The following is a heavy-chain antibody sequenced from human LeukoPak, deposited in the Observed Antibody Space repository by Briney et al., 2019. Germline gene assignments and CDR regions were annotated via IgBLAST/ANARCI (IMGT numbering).Heavy chain of an antibody. CDR3: ARELGLLGAFDI. V-gene: IGHV1-2*02. CDR2: INPNSGGT. J-gene: IGHJ3*02. CDR1: GYTFTGHY. Sequence: ASVKVSCKASGYTFTGHYMHWVRQAPGHGLEWMGWINPNSGGTNYAQKFQGRVTMTRDTSISTAYMELSRLRSDDTAVYYCARELGLLGAFDIWGQGTMVTVSS. D-gene: IGHD1-26*01.